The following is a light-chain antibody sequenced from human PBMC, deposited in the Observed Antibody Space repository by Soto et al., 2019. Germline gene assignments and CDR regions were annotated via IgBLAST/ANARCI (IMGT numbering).Light chain of an antibody. V-gene: IGLV2-14*01. Sequence: SVLTQPASVSGSPGQSITISCPGTSSDVGGYNYVSWYQQHPGKAPKLMIYDVSNRPSGVSNRFSGSKSGNTASLTISGLQAEDEADYYCSSYTSSSTVFGTGTKVTVL. CDR3: SSYTSSSTV. J-gene: IGLJ1*01. CDR1: SSDVGGYNY. CDR2: DVS.